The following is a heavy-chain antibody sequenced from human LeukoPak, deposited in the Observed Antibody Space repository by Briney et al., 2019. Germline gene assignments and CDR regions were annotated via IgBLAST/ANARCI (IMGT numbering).Heavy chain of an antibody. CDR1: GYTFTGYY. CDR2: INPNSGGT. V-gene: IGHV1-2*06. Sequence: GASVKVSCKASGYTFTGYYMHWVRQAPGQGLEWMGRINPNSGGTNYAQKFQGRVTMTGDTSISTAYMELSRLRSDDTAVYYCARDSIAAAGTLPYWGQGTLVTVSS. CDR3: ARDSIAAAGTLPY. D-gene: IGHD6-13*01. J-gene: IGHJ4*02.